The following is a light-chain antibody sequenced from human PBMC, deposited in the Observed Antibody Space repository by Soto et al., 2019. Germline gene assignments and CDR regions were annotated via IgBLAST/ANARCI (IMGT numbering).Light chain of an antibody. CDR1: SGSIATNY. CDR2: EDK. V-gene: IGLV6-57*04. Sequence: NFILTQPHSVSESPGKTVTISCTRSSGSIATNYVQWYQQRPGSAPTTVIYEDKLRPSGVPDRFSGSIDSSSNSASLTISGLQTEDEADYYCHSYHSGNYAFGTGTKLTVL. J-gene: IGLJ1*01. CDR3: HSYHSGNYA.